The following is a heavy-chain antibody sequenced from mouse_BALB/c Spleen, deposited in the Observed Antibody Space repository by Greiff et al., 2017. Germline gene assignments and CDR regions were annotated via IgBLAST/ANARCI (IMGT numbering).Heavy chain of an antibody. Sequence: EVQLVESGGGLVKPGGSLKLSCAASGFAFSSYDMSWVRQTPEKRLEWVAYISSGGGSTYYPDTVKGRFTISRDNAKNTLYLQMSSLKSEDTAMYYCARHDYGNSYWYFDVWGAGTTVTVSS. CDR2: ISSGGGST. CDR1: GFAFSSYD. CDR3: ARHDYGNSYWYFDV. J-gene: IGHJ1*01. D-gene: IGHD2-1*01. V-gene: IGHV5-12-1*01.